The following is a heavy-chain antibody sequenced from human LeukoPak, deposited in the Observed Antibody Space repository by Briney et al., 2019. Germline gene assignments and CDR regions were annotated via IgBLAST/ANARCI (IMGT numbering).Heavy chain of an antibody. CDR2: IIPIFGTA. D-gene: IGHD2-2*01. J-gene: IGHJ6*02. Sequence: ASVKVSCKASGGTFSSYAISWVRQAPGQGLEWMGGIIPIFGTANYAQKFQGRVTITADESTSTAYMELSSLRSEDTAVYYSASFIGYCSSTSCYGPFDYYYGMDVWGQGTTVTVSS. CDR1: GGTFSSYA. V-gene: IGHV1-69*01. CDR3: ASFIGYCSSTSCYGPFDYYYGMDV.